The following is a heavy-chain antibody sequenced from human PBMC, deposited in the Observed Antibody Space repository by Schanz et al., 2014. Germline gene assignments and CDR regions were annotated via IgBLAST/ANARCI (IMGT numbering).Heavy chain of an antibody. CDR3: ARGTMRGPFDI. CDR1: GGTFSSYT. CDR2: FIPILDVG. D-gene: IGHD2-2*01. J-gene: IGHJ3*02. Sequence: QVQLVQSGAEVKKPGSSVKVSCKASGGTFSSYTISWVRQARGQGLEWVGRFIPILDVGNYAQQFQGRVTFTAARSTSKAYMELSSLRNEDTALSYCARGTMRGPFDIWAKGRWSPFLQ. V-gene: IGHV1-69*02.